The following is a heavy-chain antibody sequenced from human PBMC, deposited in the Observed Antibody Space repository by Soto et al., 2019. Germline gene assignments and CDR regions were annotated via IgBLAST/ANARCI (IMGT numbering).Heavy chain of an antibody. CDR3: AREGSIAARPVYFDY. D-gene: IGHD6-6*01. J-gene: IGHJ4*02. Sequence: SETLSLTCTVSGASIRDHYWSWIRQPPGKGLEWLGYIYPSGSTPYNPSLERRITISVDTSKNQFSLKLSSVTAADTAVYYCAREGSIAARPVYFDYWGQGTLVTVSS. CDR1: GASIRDHY. CDR2: IYPSGST. V-gene: IGHV4-59*11.